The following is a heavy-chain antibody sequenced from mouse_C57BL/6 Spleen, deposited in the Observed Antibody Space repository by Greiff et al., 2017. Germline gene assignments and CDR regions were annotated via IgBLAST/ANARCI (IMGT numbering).Heavy chain of an antibody. J-gene: IGHJ2*01. Sequence: VQLQQSGPELVKPGASVKISCKASGYSFTGYYMNWVKQSPEKSLEWIGEINPSTGGTTYNQKFKAKATLTVDKSSSTAYMQLKSLTSEDSAVYYCVRAALYYYGSSYYFDYWGQGTTLTVSS. CDR1: GYSFTGYY. D-gene: IGHD1-1*01. CDR2: INPSTGGT. CDR3: VRAALYYYGSSYYFDY. V-gene: IGHV1-42*01.